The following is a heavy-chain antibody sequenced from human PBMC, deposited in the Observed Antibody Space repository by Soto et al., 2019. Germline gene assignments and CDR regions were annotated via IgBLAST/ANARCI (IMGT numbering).Heavy chain of an antibody. D-gene: IGHD6-13*01. V-gene: IGHV5-51*01. CDR2: IYPGDSDT. J-gene: IGHJ5*01. CDR1: ECSFTNYC. Sequence: CKGSECSFTNYCRGRVIQKTRKGLEWMGIIYPGDSDTRYSPSFQGQVTISADKSISTASLKLSSVTAADTVVYYCARNAPIAAAGTRWFDSWGQGTLVIVSS. CDR3: ARNAPIAAAGTRWFDS.